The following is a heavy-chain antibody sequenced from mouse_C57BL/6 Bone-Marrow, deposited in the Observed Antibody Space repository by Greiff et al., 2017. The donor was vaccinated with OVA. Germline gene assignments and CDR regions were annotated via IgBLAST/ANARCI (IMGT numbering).Heavy chain of an antibody. CDR3: ARRRDYGSSGDY. CDR1: GFTFSSYG. CDR2: ISSGGSYT. J-gene: IGHJ2*01. V-gene: IGHV5-6*01. D-gene: IGHD1-1*01. Sequence: DVQLVESGGDLVKPGGSLKLSCAASGFTFSSYGMSWVRQTPDKRLEWVATISSGGSYTYYPDSVKGRFTISRDNAKNTLYLQMSSLKSEDTAMYYCARRRDYGSSGDYWGQGTTLTVSS.